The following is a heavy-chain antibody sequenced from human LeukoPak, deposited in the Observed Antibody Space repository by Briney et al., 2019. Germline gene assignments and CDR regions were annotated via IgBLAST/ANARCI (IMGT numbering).Heavy chain of an antibody. CDR1: GFTFNRYG. D-gene: IGHD6-19*01. CDR2: ISGSGGTT. Sequence: GGSLRLSCAASGFTFNRYGMSWVRQAPGRGLEWVSAISGSGGTTYYADSVKGRFTISRDNSKNTLYLQINSLRAEDTAVYYCAKDHLPGIVVADRDYWGQGTLVTVSS. V-gene: IGHV3-23*01. CDR3: AKDHLPGIVVADRDY. J-gene: IGHJ4*02.